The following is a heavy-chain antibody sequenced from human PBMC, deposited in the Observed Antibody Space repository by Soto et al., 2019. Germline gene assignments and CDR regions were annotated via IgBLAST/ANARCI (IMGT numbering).Heavy chain of an antibody. CDR1: GYSVARYF. CDR2: INPSADTT. Sequence: ASVKDSCKASGYSVARYFMHWVRQAPGQGLGWLGVINPSADTTTYAQKFQGRVTMTWDTSTNTDVMDVSSLRYEDTAIYYCARGGSSPVFCYYCGLDVWGQGTTVTVSS. CDR3: ARGGSSPVFCYYCGLDV. V-gene: IGHV1-46*01. D-gene: IGHD6-13*01. J-gene: IGHJ6*02.